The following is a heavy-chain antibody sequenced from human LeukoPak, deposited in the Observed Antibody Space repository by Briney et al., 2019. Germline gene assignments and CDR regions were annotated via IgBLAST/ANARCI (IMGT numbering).Heavy chain of an antibody. J-gene: IGHJ4*02. V-gene: IGHV4-38-2*01. CDR3: ARVRYNYGDSDY. CDR2: IYHNGNT. CDR1: GYSISSGYY. Sequence: SETLSLTCAVSGYSISSGYYWGWIRQPPGKGLEWIGTIYHNGNTYYNPSLKSRVTISVDTSKNQFSPKLSSVTAADTAVYYCARVRYNYGDSDYWGQGTLVTVSS. D-gene: IGHD5-18*01.